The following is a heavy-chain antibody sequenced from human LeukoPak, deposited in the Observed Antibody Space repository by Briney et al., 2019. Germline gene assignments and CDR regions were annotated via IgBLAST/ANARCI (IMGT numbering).Heavy chain of an antibody. CDR3: ARDSGSRWGLSGMDV. CDR1: GGTFTSYT. CDR2: IIPIFGTA. Sequence: PVKVSCKASGGTFTSYTISWVRQAPGQGLEWMGGIIPIFGTANYAQKFQGRVTITADKSTSTAFMELSSLRSEDTAVYYCARDSGSRWGLSGMDVWGKGTTVSVSS. J-gene: IGHJ6*04. V-gene: IGHV1-69*06. D-gene: IGHD6-13*01.